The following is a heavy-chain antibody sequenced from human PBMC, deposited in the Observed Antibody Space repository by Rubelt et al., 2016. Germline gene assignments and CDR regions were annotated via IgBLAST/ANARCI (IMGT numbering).Heavy chain of an antibody. CDR2: IYHSGST. CDR1: GGSISSSGYY. V-gene: IGHV4-39*07. D-gene: IGHD3-3*01. Sequence: QLQLQESGPGLVKPSETLSLSCVVSGGSISSSGYYWGWIRQPPGKGLEWIGIIYHSGSTYYNPSLKSRVTMTLLASNNPFSLKLTSVTAADTAVYYCARGMESTLFYFDSWGLGTLVTVSS. J-gene: IGHJ4*02. CDR3: ARGMESTLFYFDS.